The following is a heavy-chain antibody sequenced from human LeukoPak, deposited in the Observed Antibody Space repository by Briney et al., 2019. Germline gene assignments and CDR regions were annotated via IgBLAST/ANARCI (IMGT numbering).Heavy chain of an antibody. V-gene: IGHV1-69*13. CDR2: IIPIFGTA. Sequence: SVKVSCKASGGTFSSYAISWVRQAPGQGLEWMGGIIPIFGTANYAQKFQGRVTITADESTSTAYMELSSLRSEDTAVYYCALIQDVRFRGLNWFDPWGQGTLVTVSS. J-gene: IGHJ5*02. D-gene: IGHD3-16*01. CDR3: ALIQDVRFRGLNWFDP. CDR1: GGTFSSYA.